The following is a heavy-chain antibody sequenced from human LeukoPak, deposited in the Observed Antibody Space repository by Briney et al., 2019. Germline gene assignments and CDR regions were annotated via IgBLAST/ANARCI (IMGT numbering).Heavy chain of an antibody. CDR3: ARGVFVRHPELQFYFDY. V-gene: IGHV3-53*01. J-gene: IGHJ4*02. CDR1: GFSVSSNY. D-gene: IGHD2-8*01. Sequence: PGGSLRLSCAASGFSVSSNYMSWVRQAPGKGLEWVSGIYTGGRTYYADSVKGRFTISRDNSERTVYLQKHSLRAEDTAVYYCARGVFVRHPELQFYFDYWGQGTLVTVSS. CDR2: IYTGGRT.